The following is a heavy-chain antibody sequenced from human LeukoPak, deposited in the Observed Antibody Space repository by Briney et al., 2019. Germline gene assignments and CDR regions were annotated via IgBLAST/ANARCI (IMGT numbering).Heavy chain of an antibody. J-gene: IGHJ5*02. CDR2: IHYSGST. CDR1: GGSISSYY. V-gene: IGHV4-59*01. CDR3: ARAVAAAGDWFDP. D-gene: IGHD6-13*01. Sequence: SETLSLTCTVSGGSISSYYWSWIRQPPGKGLEWIGYIHYSGSTNYHPTLKTRVPISVDTSKNQFSLKLSSVSAADTAVYYCARAVAAAGDWFDPWGQGTLVTVST.